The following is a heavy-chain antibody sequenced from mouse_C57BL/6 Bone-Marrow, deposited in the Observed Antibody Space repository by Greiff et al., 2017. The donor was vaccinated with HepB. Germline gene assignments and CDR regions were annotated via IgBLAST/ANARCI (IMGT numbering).Heavy chain of an antibody. V-gene: IGHV1-26*01. CDR2: INPNNGGT. D-gene: IGHD3-2*02. CDR3: ARELRLRAMDY. Sequence: EVQLQQSGPELVKPGASVKISCKASGYTFTDYYMNWVKQSHGKSLEWIGDINPNNGGTSYNQKFKGKATLTVDKSSSTAYMELRSLTSEDSAVYYCARELRLRAMDYWGQGTSVTVSS. CDR1: GYTFTDYY. J-gene: IGHJ4*01.